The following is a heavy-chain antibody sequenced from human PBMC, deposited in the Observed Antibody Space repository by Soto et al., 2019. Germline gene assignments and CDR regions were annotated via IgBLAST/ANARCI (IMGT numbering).Heavy chain of an antibody. CDR3: AKDRSSSTYGLGFDF. CDR1: GFTFSDFY. D-gene: IGHD3-10*01. J-gene: IGHJ4*02. Sequence: LRLSCAASGFTFSDFYMSWIRQAPGKGLEWVSCISRSGSTMYHADSVKGRFTISRDNAKNSLYLQMNSLRAEDTAVYYCAKDRSSSTYGLGFDFWGQGALVTVSS. V-gene: IGHV3-11*01. CDR2: ISRSGSTM.